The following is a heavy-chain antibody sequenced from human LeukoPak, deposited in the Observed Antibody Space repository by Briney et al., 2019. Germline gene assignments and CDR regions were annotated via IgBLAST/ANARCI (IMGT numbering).Heavy chain of an antibody. CDR3: ARDRGRTMLVDH. D-gene: IGHD3-10*02. V-gene: IGHV1-46*01. CDR2: INPTSGSP. J-gene: IGHJ5*02. Sequence: ASLKVSPKPPRYTSTSDYIHSVRPPPGQRLERMRLINPTSGSPRYAKTVQSTDNMTRDTSTSIVYMEMSSLRSEDTAVYYCARDRGRTMLVDHWGQGTLVTVSS. CDR1: RYTSTSDY.